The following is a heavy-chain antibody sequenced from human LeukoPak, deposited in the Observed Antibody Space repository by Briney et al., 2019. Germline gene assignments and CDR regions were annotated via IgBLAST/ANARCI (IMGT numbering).Heavy chain of an antibody. CDR2: MNPNSGNT. D-gene: IGHD4-17*01. CDR3: ARSYGDYVP. Sequence: ASVKVSCKASGYTFTGYYMHWVRQAPGQGLEWMGWMNPNSGNTGYAQKFQGRVTMTRNTSISTAYMELSSLRSEDTAVYYCARSYGDYVPWGQGTLVTVSS. J-gene: IGHJ5*02. V-gene: IGHV1-8*02. CDR1: GYTFTGYY.